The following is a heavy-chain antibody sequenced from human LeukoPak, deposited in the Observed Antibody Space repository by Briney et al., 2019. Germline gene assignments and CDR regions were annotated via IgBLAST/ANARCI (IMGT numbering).Heavy chain of an antibody. CDR3: AREAGGYSYGPLDY. V-gene: IGHV3-74*01. D-gene: IGHD5-18*01. Sequence: SGGSLRLSCAASGFTFSSYSMNWVRQAPGKGLVWVSRINSDGSSTSYADSVKGRFTISRDNAKNTLYLQMNSLRAEDTAVYYCAREAGGYSYGPLDYWGQGTLVTVSS. CDR1: GFTFSSYS. J-gene: IGHJ4*02. CDR2: INSDGSST.